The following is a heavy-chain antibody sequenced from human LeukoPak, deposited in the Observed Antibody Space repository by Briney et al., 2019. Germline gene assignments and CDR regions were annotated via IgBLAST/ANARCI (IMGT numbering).Heavy chain of an antibody. CDR3: ARDRAYSSVWYYYDS. D-gene: IGHD6-19*01. CDR2: IYYSGIT. J-gene: IGHJ4*02. V-gene: IGHV4-59*01. CDR1: SRPISSYY. Sequence: SSETLSLTCTVSSRPISSYYWSWIRQPPGKGLEGIGYIYYSGITKYNPSLKSRVTISVDTSKNQFSLKLSSVTTADTAVYYCARDRAYSSVWYYYDSWGQGTLVTVSS.